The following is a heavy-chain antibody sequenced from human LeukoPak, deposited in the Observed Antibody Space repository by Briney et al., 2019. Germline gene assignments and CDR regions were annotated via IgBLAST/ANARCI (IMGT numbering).Heavy chain of an antibody. D-gene: IGHD1-26*01. V-gene: IGHV1-46*01. CDR3: ARVRWELLSFDY. Sequence: ASVKVSCKASGYTFTSYYMHWVRQAPGQGLEWMGIINPSGGSTSYAQKFQGRVTMTRDMSTSTVYMELSSLRSEDTAVYYCARVRWELLSFDYWGRGTLVTVSS. CDR1: GYTFTSYY. J-gene: IGHJ4*02. CDR2: INPSGGST.